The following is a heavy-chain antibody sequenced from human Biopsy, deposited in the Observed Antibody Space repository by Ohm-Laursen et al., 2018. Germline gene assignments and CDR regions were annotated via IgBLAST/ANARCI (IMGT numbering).Heavy chain of an antibody. CDR1: GESSSGYF. D-gene: IGHD5-12*01. CDR3: ARGSGYFKLDV. V-gene: IGHV4-34*01. J-gene: IGHJ6*02. CDR2: INQSGST. Sequence: QTLSLTCAVNGESSSGYFWNWIRQPPGKGLEWIGEINQSGSTKYNPSLKRRATLSADSSNSQFSLRLTSVTAADTAMYYCARGSGYFKLDVWGQGTTVTVSS.